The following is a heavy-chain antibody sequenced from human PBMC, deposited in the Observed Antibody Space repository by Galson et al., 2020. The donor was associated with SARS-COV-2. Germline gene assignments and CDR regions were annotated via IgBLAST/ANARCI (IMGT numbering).Heavy chain of an antibody. Sequence: GGSLRLSCAASGFTFSSYSMNWVRQAPGKGLEWVSSISSSSSYIYYADSVKGRFTISRDNAKNSLYLQMNSLRAEDTAVYYCARPPRGSGWPYFDYWGQGTLVTVSS. CDR1: GFTFSSYS. CDR2: ISSSSSYI. D-gene: IGHD6-19*01. J-gene: IGHJ4*02. CDR3: ARPPRGSGWPYFDY. V-gene: IGHV3-21*01.